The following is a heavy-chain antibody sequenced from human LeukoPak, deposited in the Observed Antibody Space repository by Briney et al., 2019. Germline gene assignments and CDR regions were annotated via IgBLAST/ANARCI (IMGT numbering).Heavy chain of an antibody. CDR1: GGSISSGDYY. V-gene: IGHV4-30-4*01. CDR2: IYYSGST. CDR3: AREGRQPHYYYGMDV. Sequence: SQTLSLTCTVSGGSISSGDYYWSWIRQPPGTGLEWIGYIYYSGSTYYNPALKSRITISVDTSKNQFSLKPSSVTAADTAVYYCAREGRQPHYYYGMDVWGQGTTVTVSS. D-gene: IGHD2-2*01. J-gene: IGHJ6*02.